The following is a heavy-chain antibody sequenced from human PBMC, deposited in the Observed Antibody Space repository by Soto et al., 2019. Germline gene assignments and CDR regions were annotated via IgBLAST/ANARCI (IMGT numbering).Heavy chain of an antibody. CDR1: GFAFNNYG. J-gene: IGHJ4*02. CDR3: AREDSIIIPAVSDF. D-gene: IGHD2-2*01. V-gene: IGHV3-21*01. CDR2: ISKSDYT. Sequence: GGSLRLSCTVSGFAFNNYGINWVRQAPGKGLEWVSSISKSDYTYYSDSVKGRFTISRDNAKNSVSLQMNTLRVEDTAVYYCAREDSIIIPAVSDFWGQGTLVTVPQ.